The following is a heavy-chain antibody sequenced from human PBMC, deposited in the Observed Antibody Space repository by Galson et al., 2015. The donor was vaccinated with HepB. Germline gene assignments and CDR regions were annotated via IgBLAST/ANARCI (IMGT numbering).Heavy chain of an antibody. V-gene: IGHV3-33*01. Sequence: SLRLSCAASGFTFSNYGIHWVRQAPGKGLEWVAVIWYDGSNKYYADSVKGRFTISRDNSKNTVYLQMNSLRAEDTAVYYCARDDRPSYCGSTSRNVYGVDVWGQGTTVTVSS. CDR2: IWYDGSNK. J-gene: IGHJ6*02. CDR3: ARDDRPSYCGSTSRNVYGVDV. CDR1: GFTFSNYG. D-gene: IGHD2-2*01.